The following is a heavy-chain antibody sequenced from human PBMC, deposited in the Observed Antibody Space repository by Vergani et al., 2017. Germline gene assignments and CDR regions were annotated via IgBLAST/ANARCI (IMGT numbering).Heavy chain of an antibody. V-gene: IGHV3-33*01. D-gene: IGHD3-9*01. CDR2: IYYDGSNA. CDR1: RSTFKTYG. CDR3: ARARCIETCYMSNWLDS. Sequence: QGQLVESGGGIVQPGRSLTLSCVASRSTFKTYGMHWVRQAPGKGLEWVGLIYYDGSNAYYADSVKGRFTISRDNSKNTLYLQMNSLRVEDTGVYYCARARCIETCYMSNWLDSWGQGTLVTVSS. J-gene: IGHJ5*01.